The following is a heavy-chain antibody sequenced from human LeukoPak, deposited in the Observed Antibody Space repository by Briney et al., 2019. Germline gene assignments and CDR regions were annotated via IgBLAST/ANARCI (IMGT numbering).Heavy chain of an antibody. V-gene: IGHV3-30*04. CDR3: ARDWATHFDY. CDR1: GFTFSSYA. CDR2: ISYDGSNK. Sequence: PGGSLRLSCAASGFTFSSYAMHWVRQAPGKGLEWVAVISYDGSNKYYADSVKGRFTISRDNSTNTLYLQMNSLRAEDTAVYYCARDWATHFDYWGQGTLVTVSS. D-gene: IGHD3-16*01. J-gene: IGHJ4*02.